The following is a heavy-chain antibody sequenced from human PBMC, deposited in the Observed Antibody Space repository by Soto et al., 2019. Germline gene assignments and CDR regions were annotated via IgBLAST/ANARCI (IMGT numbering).Heavy chain of an antibody. CDR3: ARDVVTAVAGSVNWFDP. V-gene: IGHV3-33*01. D-gene: IGHD6-19*01. CDR2: IWYDGTKK. J-gene: IGHJ5*02. CDR1: GFSLRTYG. Sequence: QVQLVESGGGVVQSGRSLTLSCAASGFSLRTYGMHWLRRAPGKGLEWVAFIWYDGTKKFYANSVKGRSTISKDNSNNILYLQMSGLRAEDTAVYYCARDVVTAVAGSVNWFDPWGQGTLVTVS.